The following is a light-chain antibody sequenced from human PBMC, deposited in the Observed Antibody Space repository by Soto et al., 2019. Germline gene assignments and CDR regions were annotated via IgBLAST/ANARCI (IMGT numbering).Light chain of an antibody. Sequence: EIVLTQSPGTLSLSPGERATLSCRASQSVSSNYLAWYQQKPGQAPRLLIYGASSRATGIPDRFSGSGSGTVFTLTISRLEPEDFAVYFCQQYSSSPWTFGQGTKVDIK. J-gene: IGKJ1*01. CDR1: QSVSSNY. V-gene: IGKV3-20*01. CDR2: GAS. CDR3: QQYSSSPWT.